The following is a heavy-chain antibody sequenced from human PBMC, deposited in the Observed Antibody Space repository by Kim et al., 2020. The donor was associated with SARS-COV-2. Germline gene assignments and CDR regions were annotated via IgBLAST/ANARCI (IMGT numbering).Heavy chain of an antibody. D-gene: IGHD1-26*01. CDR3: AKSRTTNYFDY. V-gene: IGHV3-33*06. CDR2: N. J-gene: IGHJ4*02. Sequence: NYHGDSLQRRITSSTDNTTNTLYLQMTSLRAEDTAVYYCAKSRTTNYFDYWGQGTLVTVSS.